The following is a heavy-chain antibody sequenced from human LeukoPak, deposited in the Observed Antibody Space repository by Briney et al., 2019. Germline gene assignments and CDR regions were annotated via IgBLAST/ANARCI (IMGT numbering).Heavy chain of an antibody. J-gene: IGHJ4*02. CDR3: VRDGRGYCGSTSCRPFDS. V-gene: IGHV3-48*03. Sequence: GGSLRLSCAASGFTFSAYEMNWVRQAPGKGLEPVSYISGSGNSISYADSVRGRFTISRDTAKNSLFLQMNSLRVEDTAVYYCVRDGRGYCGSTSCRPFDSWGRGTQVTVSS. CDR1: GFTFSAYE. CDR2: ISGSGNSI. D-gene: IGHD2-2*01.